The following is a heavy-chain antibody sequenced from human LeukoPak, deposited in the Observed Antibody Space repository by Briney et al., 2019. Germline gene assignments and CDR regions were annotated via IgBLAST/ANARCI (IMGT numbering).Heavy chain of an antibody. J-gene: IGHJ3*02. CDR2: VNPSGGST. D-gene: IGHD5-18*01. Sequence: ASVKVSCKASGYTFTSYYMHWVRQAPGQGLEWMGIVNPSGGSTSYAQKFQGRVTMTRDTSTSTVYMGLSSLRSEDTAVYYCARGKIQLWSGQGNAFDIWGQGTMVTVSS. V-gene: IGHV1-46*01. CDR1: GYTFTSYY. CDR3: ARGKIQLWSGQGNAFDI.